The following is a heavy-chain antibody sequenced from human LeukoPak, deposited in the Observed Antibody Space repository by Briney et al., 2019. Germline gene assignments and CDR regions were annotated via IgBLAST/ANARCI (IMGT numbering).Heavy chain of an antibody. D-gene: IGHD6-13*01. CDR2: ISAYNGNT. Sequence: ASVTVSFKASGYTFTSYGISWVRQAPGQGLEWMGWISAYNGNTNYAQKLQGRVTMTTDTSTSTAYMELRSLRSDDTAVYYCASSKWSAGGNYYYYMDVWGKGTTVTASS. V-gene: IGHV1-18*01. CDR1: GYTFTSYG. J-gene: IGHJ6*03. CDR3: ASSKWSAGGNYYYYMDV.